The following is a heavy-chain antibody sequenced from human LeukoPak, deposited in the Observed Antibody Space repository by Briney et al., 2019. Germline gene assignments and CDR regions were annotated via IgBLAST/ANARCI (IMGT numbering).Heavy chain of an antibody. D-gene: IGHD3-10*01. V-gene: IGHV3-48*03. CDR1: GFTFSSYE. CDR2: ISSSGLTI. Sequence: GSLRLSCATSGFTFSSYEMNWVRQAPGKGLEWVSYISSSGLTIYYADSVKGRFTISRDNANNSLCLQTNSLRAEDTAVYYCARAGQEWFGELGFDQWGQGTLVIVSS. CDR3: ARAGQEWFGELGFDQ. J-gene: IGHJ4*02.